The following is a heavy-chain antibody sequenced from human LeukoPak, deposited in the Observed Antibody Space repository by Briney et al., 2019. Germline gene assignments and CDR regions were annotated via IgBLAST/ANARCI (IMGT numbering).Heavy chain of an antibody. Sequence: PGGCLRLSCSASGFTFNNYAIKWVRQAPGRGRGWVSVISGSGGTTYYADSVKGRFTISRDSSKNTLYLQMNSLRAEDAAVYYCAKVSGGGLYYDGMDVWGQGTTVTVSS. CDR2: ISGSGGTT. CDR1: GFTFNNYA. CDR3: AKVSGGGLYYDGMDV. D-gene: IGHD1-14*01. J-gene: IGHJ6*02. V-gene: IGHV3-23*01.